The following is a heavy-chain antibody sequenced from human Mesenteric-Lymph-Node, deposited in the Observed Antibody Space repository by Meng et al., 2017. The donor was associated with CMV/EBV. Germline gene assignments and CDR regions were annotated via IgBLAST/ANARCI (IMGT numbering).Heavy chain of an antibody. V-gene: IGHV3-21*01. D-gene: IGHD3-3*01. CDR2: ISTNSDYI. CDR3: ARAITPSGD. CDR1: GFTFSRYS. Sequence: LSLSCAASGFTFSRYSMNWVRQAPGKGLEWVSSISTNSDYINYADSVKGRFTISRDNSRNSLYLQMDSLRVEDTAVYYCARAITPSGDWGQGTLVTVSS. J-gene: IGHJ4*02.